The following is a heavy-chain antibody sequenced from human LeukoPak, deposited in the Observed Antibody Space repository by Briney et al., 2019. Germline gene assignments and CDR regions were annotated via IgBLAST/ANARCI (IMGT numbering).Heavy chain of an antibody. J-gene: IGHJ6*03. CDR2: MNPSGST. Sequence: PSETLSLTCAVYGGSFSGYYWTWIRQTPGKGLERIGEMNPSGSTNYNPSLKSRVTISVDTSKNQFSLKLSSVTAADTAVYYCARGRQDVTMIVVVMTAVSYYLDVWGKGTTVTVS. CDR3: ARGRQDVTMIVVVMTAVSYYLDV. D-gene: IGHD3-22*01. V-gene: IGHV4-34*01. CDR1: GGSFSGYY.